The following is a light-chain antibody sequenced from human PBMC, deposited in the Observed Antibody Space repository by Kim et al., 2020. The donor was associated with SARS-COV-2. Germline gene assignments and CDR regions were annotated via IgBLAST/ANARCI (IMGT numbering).Light chain of an antibody. CDR3: QQYGSSRWT. J-gene: IGKJ1*01. V-gene: IGKV3-20*01. CDR1: QSVGSSY. CDR2: GAS. Sequence: EIVLTQSPGPLSLSPGERATLSCRASQSVGSSYLAWYQQKPGQAPRLLIYGASSRATGIPDRFSGSGSGTDFTLTISRLEPEDFAVYYCQQYGSSRWTFGQGTKVDIK.